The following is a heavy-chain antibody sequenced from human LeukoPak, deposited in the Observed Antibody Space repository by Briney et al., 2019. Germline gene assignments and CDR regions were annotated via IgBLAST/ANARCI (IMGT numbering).Heavy chain of an antibody. CDR3: ARGDARGYSYGHFHFDH. D-gene: IGHD5-18*01. J-gene: IGHJ4*01. CDR2: IYYSGST. Sequence: SETLSLTCTVPGGSISSSSYYWGWIRQPPGKGLEWIGYIYYSGSTNYNPSLKSRVTVSVDTSKNQFSLKLSSVTAADTAVYYCARGDARGYSYGHFHFDHWGHGTLVTVSS. V-gene: IGHV4-61*05. CDR1: GGSISSSSYY.